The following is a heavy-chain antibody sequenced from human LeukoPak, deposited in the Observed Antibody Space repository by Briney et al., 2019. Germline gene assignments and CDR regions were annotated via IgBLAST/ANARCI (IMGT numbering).Heavy chain of an antibody. CDR1: GFTFSSYG. D-gene: IGHD3-3*01. J-gene: IGHJ4*02. Sequence: PGGSLRLSCAASGFTFSSYGMHWVRQAPGKGLEWVAVIWYDGSNKYYADSVKGRFTISRDNPKNTLYLQMNSLRAEDTAVYYCAKDLYDFWSGYTGPADCWGQGTLVTVSS. CDR3: AKDLYDFWSGYTGPADC. CDR2: IWYDGSNK. V-gene: IGHV3-33*06.